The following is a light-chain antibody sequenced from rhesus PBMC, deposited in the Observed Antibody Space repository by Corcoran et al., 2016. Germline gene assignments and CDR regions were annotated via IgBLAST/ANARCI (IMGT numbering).Light chain of an antibody. J-gene: IGKJ2*01. CDR1: ENVNNY. CDR2: KAS. V-gene: IGKV1-74*01. CDR3: HHNYGTPYS. Sequence: DIQMTQSPSSLSASVGDRVTITCRASENVNNYLNWYQQKPGKAPKLLIYKASTLKNGVPSRFSGSGSGTDYTFTISSLQSEDVATYYCHHNYGTPYSFGQGTKVEIK.